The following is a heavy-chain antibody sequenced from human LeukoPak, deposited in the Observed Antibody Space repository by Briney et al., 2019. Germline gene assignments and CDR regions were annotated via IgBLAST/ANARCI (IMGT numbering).Heavy chain of an antibody. D-gene: IGHD3-16*02. CDR2: INSDGSST. Sequence: GGSLRLSCAASGFTFSSYWMHWVRQAPGKGLLWVSRINSDGSSTTYADSVKGRFTISRDNAKNTLYLQMNSLRAEDTAVYYCASSDYVWGSYLYYFDYWGQGTLVTVSS. CDR3: ASSDYVWGSYLYYFDY. J-gene: IGHJ4*02. CDR1: GFTFSSYW. V-gene: IGHV3-74*01.